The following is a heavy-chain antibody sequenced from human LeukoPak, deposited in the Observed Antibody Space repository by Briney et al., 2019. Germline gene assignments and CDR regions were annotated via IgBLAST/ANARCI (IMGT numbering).Heavy chain of an antibody. Sequence: GGSLRLSCSVSGFTFSVYAMHWVRQAPGKGLEWVSYITGSGGSTLYADSVKGRFTVSRDNSKNTLYLQMNSLRGEETAVYYCAKGLSVASSFFDYWGQGTLVTVSS. J-gene: IGHJ4*02. CDR1: GFTFSVYA. CDR2: ITGSGGST. CDR3: AKGLSVASSFFDY. D-gene: IGHD2-15*01. V-gene: IGHV3-23*01.